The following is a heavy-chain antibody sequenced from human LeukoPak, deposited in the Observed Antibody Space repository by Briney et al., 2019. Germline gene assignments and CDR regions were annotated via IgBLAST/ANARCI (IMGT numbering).Heavy chain of an antibody. J-gene: IGHJ4*02. CDR3: AKDNRRHYTSGPNPDSLH. Sequence: GGSLRLSCAGSGFIFNNYAMHWVRQPPGKGLEWVSGISWNSGTIDYADSVRGRFTISRDNAKNSLYLQMDSPRVEDTAFYYCAKDNRRHYTSGPNPDSLHWGQGALVTVSS. D-gene: IGHD6-19*01. CDR1: GFIFNNYA. CDR2: ISWNSGTI. V-gene: IGHV3-9*01.